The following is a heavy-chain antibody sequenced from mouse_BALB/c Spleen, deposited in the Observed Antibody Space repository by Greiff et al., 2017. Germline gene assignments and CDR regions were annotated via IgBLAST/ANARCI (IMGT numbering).Heavy chain of an antibody. CDR3: VRASTPLFDY. CDR2: IWTGGGT. CDR1: GFSLTSYD. D-gene: IGHD2-1*01. Sequence: VQVVESGPGLVAPSQSLSITCTVSGFSLTSYDISWIRQPPGKGLEWLGVIWTGGGTNYNSAFMSRLSISKDNSKSQVFLKMNSLQTDDTAIYYCVRASTPLFDYWGQGTTLTVSS. J-gene: IGHJ2*01. V-gene: IGHV2-9-2*01.